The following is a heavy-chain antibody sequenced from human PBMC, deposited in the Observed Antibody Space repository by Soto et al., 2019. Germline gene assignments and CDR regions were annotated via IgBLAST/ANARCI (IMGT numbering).Heavy chain of an antibody. J-gene: IGHJ4*02. CDR3: ARDSWEGSGYGDYAPQFSFDY. CDR1: GGSISSGGYY. D-gene: IGHD4-17*01. CDR2: IYDSGST. V-gene: IGHV4-31*03. Sequence: SETLSLTCTVSGGSISSGGYYWSWIRQHPGKGLEWIGYIYDSGSTSYNPSLKSRVTISVDTSKNQFSLRLSSVTAADTAMYYCARDSWEGSGYGDYAPQFSFDYWGQGTLVTVSS.